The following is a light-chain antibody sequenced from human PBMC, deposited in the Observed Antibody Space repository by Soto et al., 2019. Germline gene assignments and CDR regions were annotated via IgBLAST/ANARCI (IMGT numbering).Light chain of an antibody. CDR2: GAS. J-gene: IGKJ1*01. V-gene: IGKV3-20*01. Sequence: EVVLSQSPGALSLSPGERATLSCRASESVSSSYLARYQQKPGQPPRLLIYGASSRATGIPDRFSGSGSGTDFTLTIKRVEAEDFAVYYCQQYGRSPRTFGQGTKVDIK. CDR1: ESVSSSY. CDR3: QQYGRSPRT.